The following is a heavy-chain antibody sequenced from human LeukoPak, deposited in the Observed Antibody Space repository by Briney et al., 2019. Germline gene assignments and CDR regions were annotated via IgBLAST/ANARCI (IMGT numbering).Heavy chain of an antibody. D-gene: IGHD2-15*01. CDR1: GFTFSSYA. CDR2: ISXSGGST. J-gene: IGHJ4*02. Sequence: PGGSLRLSCAASGFTFSSYAMSWVRQAPGKGLEWVSAISXSGGSTYYADSVKGRFTISRDNSKSTLYLQMNSLRAEDTAVYYCARWXLXPSFDYWGQGNLVTVAS. V-gene: IGHV3-23*01. CDR3: ARWXLXPSFDY.